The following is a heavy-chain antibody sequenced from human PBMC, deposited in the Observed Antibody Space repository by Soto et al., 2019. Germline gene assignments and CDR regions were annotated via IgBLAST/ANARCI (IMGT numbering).Heavy chain of an antibody. V-gene: IGHV5-51*01. CDR3: AASLFYYGTEV. CDR1: GYTFTNYW. J-gene: IGHJ6*02. Sequence: PVESLKISCKGSGYTFTNYWIGWVRQMHWKGPEWMGIIYPGDSDTKYNPSFQGQVTISADKSITTTYLQWSSLKASDTAIYYCAASLFYYGTEVLGQETSVIVSS. CDR2: IYPGDSDT.